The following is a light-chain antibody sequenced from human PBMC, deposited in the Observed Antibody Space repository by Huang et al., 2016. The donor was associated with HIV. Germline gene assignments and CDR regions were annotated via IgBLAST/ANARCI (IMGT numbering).Light chain of an antibody. J-gene: IGKJ4*01. Sequence: EIVMTQSPATLSVSPGERATLACRASQSVSSNLAWYQQKPGQAPRLLSEGASTRATGIPARFSGSGSGTEFTLTISSLQSEDFAVYYCQQYNNWPPLLTFGGGTKVEIK. V-gene: IGKV3-15*01. CDR3: QQYNNWPPLLT. CDR2: GAS. CDR1: QSVSSN.